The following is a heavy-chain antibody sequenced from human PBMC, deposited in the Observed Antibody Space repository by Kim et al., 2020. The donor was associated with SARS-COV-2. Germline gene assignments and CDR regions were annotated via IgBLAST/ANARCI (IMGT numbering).Heavy chain of an antibody. CDR1: GVSFDSSA. D-gene: IGHD3-10*01. V-gene: IGHV3-30-3*01. CDR2: ISFDVCNK. J-gene: IGHJ6*02. Sequence: GGSLRLSCAASGVSFDSSAMNWVRQAPGKGLEWVAVISFDVCNKAYADSVEGRFTISRDNSKSTLHLQMNSLRVEDTAVYYCARGNYYESVSLSDYYNGMDVWGQGTTVTVSS. CDR3: ARGNYYESVSLSDYYNGMDV.